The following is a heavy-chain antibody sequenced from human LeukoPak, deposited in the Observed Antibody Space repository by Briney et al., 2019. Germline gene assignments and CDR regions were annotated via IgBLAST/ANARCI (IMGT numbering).Heavy chain of an antibody. CDR2: ISGSGGST. Sequence: PGGSLRLSCAASGFTFNSYAMSWVRQAPGKGLEWVSAISGSGGSTYYADSVKGRFTISRDNSKNTLCLQMNSLRAEDTAVYYCAKPPPLRFLEWLGGYYYYYMDVWGKGTTVTVSS. V-gene: IGHV3-23*01. D-gene: IGHD3-3*01. CDR1: GFTFNSYA. J-gene: IGHJ6*03. CDR3: AKPPPLRFLEWLGGYYYYYMDV.